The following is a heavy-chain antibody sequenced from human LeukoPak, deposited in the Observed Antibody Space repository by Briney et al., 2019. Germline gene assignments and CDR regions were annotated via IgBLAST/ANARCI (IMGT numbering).Heavy chain of an antibody. V-gene: IGHV3-23*01. Sequence: GGSLGLSCAASGFTFSSYAMSWVRQAPGKGLEWVSAISGSGGSTYYADSVKGRFTISRDNSKNTLYLQMNSLRAEDTAVYYCAKNFYYAEEYYFDYWGQGTLVTVSS. CDR1: GFTFSSYA. CDR3: AKNFYYAEEYYFDY. CDR2: ISGSGGST. J-gene: IGHJ4*02. D-gene: IGHD3-10*01.